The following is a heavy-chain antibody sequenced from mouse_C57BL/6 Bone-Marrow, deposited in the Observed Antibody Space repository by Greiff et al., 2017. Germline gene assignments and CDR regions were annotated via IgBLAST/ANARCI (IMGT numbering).Heavy chain of an antibody. CDR1: GFNIKDDY. D-gene: IGHD1-1*01. Sequence: VQLQQSGAELVRPGASVKLSCTASGFNIKDDYMHWVKQRPEQGLEWIGWIDPENGDTEYASKFQGKATITADTSSNTAYLQLSSLTSEDTAVYYCTTITTVVATNFDVWGTETTVTVSS. CDR2: IDPENGDT. V-gene: IGHV14-4*01. CDR3: TTITTVVATNFDV. J-gene: IGHJ1*03.